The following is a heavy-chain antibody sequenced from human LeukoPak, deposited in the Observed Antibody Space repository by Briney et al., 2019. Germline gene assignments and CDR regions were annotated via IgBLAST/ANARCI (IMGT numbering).Heavy chain of an antibody. CDR2: IYYSGST. CDR3: ARRRGDFWSDYYAFDY. Sequence: SETLSLTCTVSGGSVSSGAHYWSWIRQPPGKGLEWIGYIYYSGSTNYNPSLKSRVTISVDTSKNQLSLNLNSVTAADTAVYYCARRRGDFWSDYYAFDYWGQGTLVTISS. CDR1: GGSVSSGAHY. J-gene: IGHJ4*02. V-gene: IGHV4-61*08. D-gene: IGHD3-3*01.